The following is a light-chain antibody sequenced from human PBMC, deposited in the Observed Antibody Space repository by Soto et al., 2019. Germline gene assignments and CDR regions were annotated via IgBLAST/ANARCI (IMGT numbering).Light chain of an antibody. J-gene: IGLJ2*01. CDR2: DVS. Sequence: QSVLTQPASVSGSPGQSITISCTGTSSDVGGYNYVSWYQQHPGKAPKLMIYDVSNRPSGDSNRFSGSKSGNTASLTISGLQAEDEADYYCSSYTSSSTLLVVFGGGTKLTVL. V-gene: IGLV2-14*01. CDR1: SSDVGGYNY. CDR3: SSYTSSSTLLVV.